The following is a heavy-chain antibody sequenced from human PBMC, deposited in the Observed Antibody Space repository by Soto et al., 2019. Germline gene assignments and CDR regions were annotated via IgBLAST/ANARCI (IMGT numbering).Heavy chain of an antibody. CDR2: INPNSGGT. CDR1: GYTFTGYY. V-gene: IGHV1-2*02. J-gene: IGHJ6*02. CDR3: ARADSYDFWSGDYYYYGMDV. D-gene: IGHD3-3*01. Sequence: QVQLVQSGAEVKKPGASVKVSCKASGYTFTGYYMHWVRQAPGQWLEWMGWINPNSGGTNYAQKFQGRVTMTRDTSISTAYMELSRLRSDDTAVYYCARADSYDFWSGDYYYYGMDVWGQGTTVTVSS.